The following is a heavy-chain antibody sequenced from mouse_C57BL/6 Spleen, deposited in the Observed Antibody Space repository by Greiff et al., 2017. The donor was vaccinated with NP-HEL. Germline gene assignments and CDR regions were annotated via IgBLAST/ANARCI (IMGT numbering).Heavy chain of an antibody. CDR3: ARRGITTGYYYAMDY. CDR2: IDPSDSYT. V-gene: IGHV1-69*01. J-gene: IGHJ4*01. CDR1: GYTFTSYW. Sequence: VQLQQSGAELVMPGASVKLSCKASGYTFTSYWMHWVKQRPGQGLEWIGEIDPSDSYTNYNQKFKGKSTLTVDKSSSTAYMQLSSLTSEDSAVYYCARRGITTGYYYAMDYWGQGTSVTVSS. D-gene: IGHD2-4*01.